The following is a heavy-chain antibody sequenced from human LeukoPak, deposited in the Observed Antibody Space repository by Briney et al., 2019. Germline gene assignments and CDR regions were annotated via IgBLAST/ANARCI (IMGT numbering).Heavy chain of an antibody. CDR3: ARGYEGYLAY. Sequence: SETLSLTCTVYGESFNVYFWSWIREPPGKGLEGIGEINDIGRTNIDPSVKRRVTISIDTSKKQFSLKLTTVSAADTAVYYCARGYEGYLAYWGQGTLVTVSS. D-gene: IGHD3-3*01. J-gene: IGHJ4*02. CDR2: INDIGRT. V-gene: IGHV4-34*01. CDR1: GESFNVYF.